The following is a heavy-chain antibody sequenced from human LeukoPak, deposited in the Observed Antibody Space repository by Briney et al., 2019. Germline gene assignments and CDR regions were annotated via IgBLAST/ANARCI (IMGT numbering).Heavy chain of an antibody. CDR3: ARNPPDDFWSGFLYYFDY. CDR2: IIPRLGIV. V-gene: IGHV1-69*04. J-gene: IGHJ4*02. D-gene: IGHD3-3*01. Sequence: SVKVSCKASGGTSSKYAISWVRQAPGQGLEWMGRIIPRLGIVNYAQKFQGRVTITADKATSTAYMELSSLRSEDTAVYYCARNPPDDFWSGFLYYFDYWGQGTLVTVSS. CDR1: GGTSSKYA.